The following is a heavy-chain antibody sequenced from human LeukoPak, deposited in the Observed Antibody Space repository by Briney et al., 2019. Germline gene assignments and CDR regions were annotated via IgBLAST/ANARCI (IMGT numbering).Heavy chain of an antibody. J-gene: IGHJ4*02. CDR2: IYYSGSI. Sequence: SETLSLTCTVSGGSISSGGYYWSWIRQHPGKGLEWIGYIYYSGSIYYNPSLKSRVTISVDTSKNQFSLKLRSVTAADTAVYYCARVGYYDSSGYYYPIDYWGQGTLVTVSS. V-gene: IGHV4-31*03. D-gene: IGHD3-22*01. CDR1: GGSISSGGYY. CDR3: ARVGYYDSSGYYYPIDY.